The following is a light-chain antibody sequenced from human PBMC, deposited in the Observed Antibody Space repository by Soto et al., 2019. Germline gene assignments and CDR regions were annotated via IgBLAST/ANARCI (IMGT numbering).Light chain of an antibody. CDR2: DAS. CDR1: QSVSSY. V-gene: IGKV3-11*01. J-gene: IGKJ1*01. CDR3: QQYGSSRWT. Sequence: EIVLTHSPATLSLSPGERATLSCRASQSVSSYLAWYQQKPGQAPRLLIYDASNRATGIPARFSGSGSGTDFTLTISRLEPEDFAVYYCQQYGSSRWTFGQGTKVDIK.